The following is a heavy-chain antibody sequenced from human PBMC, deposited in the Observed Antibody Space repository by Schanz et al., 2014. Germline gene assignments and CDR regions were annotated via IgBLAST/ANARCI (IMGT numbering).Heavy chain of an antibody. CDR1: GFTVSTNY. Sequence: EVQLVESGGGLIHPGGSLRLSCAVSGFTVSTNYMTWVRQAPGKGLEWVSAISGSGGSTHYADSVKGRFTISRDNAKNSLYLEMTSLRGEDTAVYYCARENLNWEAFDIWGQGTVVTVSS. D-gene: IGHD7-27*01. CDR2: SGSGGST. CDR3: ARENLNWEAFDI. J-gene: IGHJ3*02. V-gene: IGHV3-23*04.